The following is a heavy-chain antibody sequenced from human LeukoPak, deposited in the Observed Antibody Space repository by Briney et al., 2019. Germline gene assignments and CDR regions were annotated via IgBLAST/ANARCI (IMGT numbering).Heavy chain of an antibody. Sequence: GGSLRLSCAASGFTFSSYAMSWVRQTPGKGLEWVSAISGSGGGTYYADSVKGRFTISRDNSKNTLFLQMNSLRAEDTAVYYCARGGCSGGSCYSQTGYYYYGMDVWGQGTTVTVSS. J-gene: IGHJ6*02. D-gene: IGHD2-15*01. CDR3: ARGGCSGGSCYSQTGYYYYGMDV. CDR2: ISGSGGGT. CDR1: GFTFSSYA. V-gene: IGHV3-23*01.